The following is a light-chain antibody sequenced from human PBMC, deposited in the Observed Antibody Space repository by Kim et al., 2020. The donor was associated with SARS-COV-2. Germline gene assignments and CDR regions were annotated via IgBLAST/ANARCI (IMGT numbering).Light chain of an antibody. CDR2: KDS. V-gene: IGLV3-25*03. Sequence: SYELTQPPSVSVSPGQTARITCSGDALPKQYAYWYQQKPGQAPVLVLYKDSERPSGIPERFSGSSSGTTVTLTISGVQAEDEHDYYCQSADSSGTYWVFG. CDR1: ALPKQY. J-gene: IGLJ3*02. CDR3: QSADSSGTYWV.